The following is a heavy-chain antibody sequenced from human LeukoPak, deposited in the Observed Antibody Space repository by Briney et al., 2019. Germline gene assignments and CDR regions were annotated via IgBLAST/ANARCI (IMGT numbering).Heavy chain of an antibody. CDR2: IWYDGSNK. J-gene: IGHJ4*02. D-gene: IGHD3-22*01. Sequence: GGSLRLSCAASGFTFSSYGMHWVRQAPGKGLEWVAVIWYDGSNKYYADSVKGRFTISRDNSKNTLHLQMNSLRVEDTAVYYCAKDPSVYYYDPGPQDGYWGQGTLDTVSS. CDR3: AKDPSVYYYDPGPQDGY. V-gene: IGHV3-30*02. CDR1: GFTFSSYG.